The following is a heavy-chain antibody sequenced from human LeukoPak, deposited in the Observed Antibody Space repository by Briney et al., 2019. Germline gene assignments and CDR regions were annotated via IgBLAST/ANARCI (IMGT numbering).Heavy chain of an antibody. CDR3: ARAPSLHTDYDFWSGYPEYYFDY. Sequence: ASVTVSFTASGGTFTSYAISWVRQAPGRGLEWMGGIIPIFGTANYAQKFQGRVTITTDESTSTAYMELSSLRSEDTAVYYCARAPSLHTDYDFWSGYPEYYFDYWGQGTLVTVSS. J-gene: IGHJ4*02. CDR2: IIPIFGTA. D-gene: IGHD3-3*01. V-gene: IGHV1-69*05. CDR1: GGTFTSYA.